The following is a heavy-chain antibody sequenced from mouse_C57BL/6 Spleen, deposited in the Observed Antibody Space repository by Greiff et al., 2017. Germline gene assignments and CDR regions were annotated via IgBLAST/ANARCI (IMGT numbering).Heavy chain of an antibody. V-gene: IGHV1-64*01. J-gene: IGHJ2*01. CDR1: GYTFTSYW. CDR3: ARIYYGSSYYFDY. Sequence: QVQLKQPGAELVKPGASVKLSCKASGYTFTSYWMHWVKQRPGQGLEWIGMIHPNSGSTNYNEKFKSKATLTVDKSSSTAYMQLSSLTSEDSAVYYCARIYYGSSYYFDYWGQGTTLTVSS. D-gene: IGHD1-1*01. CDR2: IHPNSGST.